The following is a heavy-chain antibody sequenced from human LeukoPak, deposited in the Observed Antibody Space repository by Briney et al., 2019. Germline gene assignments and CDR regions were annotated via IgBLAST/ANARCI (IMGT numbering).Heavy chain of an antibody. CDR3: ARRPQSSGNYDGPSGLDY. V-gene: IGHV4-34*01. Sequence: GSLRLSCVASGFTFRTYWMSWVRQAPGKGLEWIGEINHGGNTNYNPSLKTRVTISADTSKNQFSLKVTSLTAADAAIYYCARRPQSSGNYDGPSGLDYWGQGTLVTVSS. CDR1: GFTFRTYW. D-gene: IGHD1-26*01. CDR2: INHGGNT. J-gene: IGHJ4*02.